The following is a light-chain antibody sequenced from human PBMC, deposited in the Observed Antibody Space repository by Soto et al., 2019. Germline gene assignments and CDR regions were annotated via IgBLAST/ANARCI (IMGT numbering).Light chain of an antibody. V-gene: IGKV3-15*01. CDR2: DAS. J-gene: IGKJ3*01. CDR1: QSVSSK. Sequence: EIVMTQSPATLSVSPGERATLSCRASQSVSSKLAWYQQKPGQAPRLLIYDASIRATGVPDRFIGSGSGTEFTLTITSLQSEDFATYYCQQFDDYPFTFGPGTKVDI. CDR3: QQFDDYPFT.